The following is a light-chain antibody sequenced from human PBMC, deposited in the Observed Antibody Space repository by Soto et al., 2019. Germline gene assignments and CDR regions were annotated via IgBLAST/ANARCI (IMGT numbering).Light chain of an antibody. V-gene: IGKV3-11*01. J-gene: IGKJ5*01. CDR1: QSVSSY. Sequence: EIVLTQKRATLPLAAGERTSLWSTASQSVSSYLAWYQQKPGQAPRLLISDASNRATGIPARFSGSGSGTDFTLTICSLGPEDFAVYYCHQRQYRPPITFGQGTRLEI. CDR3: HQRQYRPPIT. CDR2: DAS.